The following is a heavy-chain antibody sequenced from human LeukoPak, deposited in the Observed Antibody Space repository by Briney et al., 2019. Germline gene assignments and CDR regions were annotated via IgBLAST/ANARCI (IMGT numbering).Heavy chain of an antibody. CDR2: ISWNSGSI. D-gene: IGHD3-10*01. CDR1: GFTFDDYA. CDR3: EKGGSGSLTELDY. V-gene: IGHV3-9*01. Sequence: GRSLRLSCAASGFTFDDYAMHWVRQAPGKGLEWVSGISWNSGSIGYADSVKGRFTISRDNAKNSLYLQMNSLRAEDTALYYCEKGGSGSLTELDYWGQGTLVTVSS. J-gene: IGHJ4*02.